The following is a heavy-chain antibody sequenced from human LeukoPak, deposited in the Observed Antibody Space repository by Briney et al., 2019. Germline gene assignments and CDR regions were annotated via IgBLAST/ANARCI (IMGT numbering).Heavy chain of an antibody. CDR1: GYTFTGYY. Sequence: ASVKVSCKASGYTFTGYYMHWVRQAPGQGLEWMGWINPNSGGTNYAQKFQGRVTMTRDTSISTAYMELSRLRSDDTAVYYCARKPGIWDDAFDIWGQGTMVTVSS. CDR2: INPNSGGT. J-gene: IGHJ3*02. D-gene: IGHD1-26*01. V-gene: IGHV1-2*02. CDR3: ARKPGIWDDAFDI.